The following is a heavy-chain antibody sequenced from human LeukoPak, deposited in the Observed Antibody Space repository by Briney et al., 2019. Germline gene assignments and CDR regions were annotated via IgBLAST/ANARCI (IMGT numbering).Heavy chain of an antibody. CDR2: MNPNSGNT. Sequence: ASVKVSCKASGYTFTSYDINWVRQATGQGLEGMGWMNPNSGNTGYAQKFQGRVTMTRNTSISTAYMELSSLRSEDTAVYYCARRSVVYYYYYMDVWGKGTTVTVSS. D-gene: IGHD1-26*01. J-gene: IGHJ6*03. V-gene: IGHV1-8*01. CDR3: ARRSVVYYYYYMDV. CDR1: GYTFTSYD.